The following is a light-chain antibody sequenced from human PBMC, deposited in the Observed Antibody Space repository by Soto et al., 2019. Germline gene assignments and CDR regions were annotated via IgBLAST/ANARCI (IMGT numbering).Light chain of an antibody. V-gene: IGKV1-16*02. CDR2: AAS. CDR3: QQYNSYPLT. J-gene: IGKJ4*01. Sequence: DIQMTQSPSSLSASVGDRVTITCRASQGIGNYLAWFQQKPGKAPRSLIYAASSSQTGVPSKFSGSGSGTDFILTISSLQPEDSATYYCQQYNSYPLTSGGGTKVEIK. CDR1: QGIGNY.